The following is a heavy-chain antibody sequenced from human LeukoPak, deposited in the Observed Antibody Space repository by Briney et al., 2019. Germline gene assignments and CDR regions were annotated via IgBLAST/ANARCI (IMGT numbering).Heavy chain of an antibody. CDR1: GFTFSSYA. V-gene: IGHV3-53*01. D-gene: IGHD3-22*01. Sequence: GGSLRLSCAASGFTFSSYAMSWVRQAPGKGLEWVSTIYSGGSTYYADSVKGRFTISRDNSKNTLHLQMNSLRAEDTAVYYCARSYYYESSGYYYFDYWGQGTLVTVSS. CDR2: IYSGGST. CDR3: ARSYYYESSGYYYFDY. J-gene: IGHJ4*02.